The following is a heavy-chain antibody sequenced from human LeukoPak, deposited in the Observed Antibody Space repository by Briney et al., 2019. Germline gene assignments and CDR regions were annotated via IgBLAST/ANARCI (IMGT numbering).Heavy chain of an antibody. CDR3: ARGLYSSGWYPSDY. D-gene: IGHD6-19*01. J-gene: IGHJ4*02. CDR1: GYTLTSYG. V-gene: IGHV1-18*01. Sequence: GASVKVSCKASGYTLTSYGISWVRQARGQGLEWMGWISAYNGNTNYAQKLQGRVTMTTDTSTSTAYMELRSLRSDDTAVYYCARGLYSSGWYPSDYWGQGTLVTVSS. CDR2: ISAYNGNT.